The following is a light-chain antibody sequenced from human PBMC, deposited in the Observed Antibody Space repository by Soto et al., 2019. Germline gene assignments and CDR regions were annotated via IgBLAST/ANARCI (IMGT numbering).Light chain of an antibody. V-gene: IGLV1-44*01. J-gene: IGLJ3*02. CDR1: SSNIGSNT. CDR2: TNN. CDR3: ATWDDSLNGWV. Sequence: QSVLTQPPSASGTPGQRVTISCSGSSSNIGSNTVSWYQQLPGTAPKLLIYTNNQRPSGVPDRFSGSKSGTSASLAISGLQSEDEADYYCATWDDSLNGWVFGGGTEVTVL.